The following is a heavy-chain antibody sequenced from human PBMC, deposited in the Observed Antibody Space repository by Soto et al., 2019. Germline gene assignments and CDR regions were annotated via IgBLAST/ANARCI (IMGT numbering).Heavy chain of an antibody. J-gene: IGHJ2*01. CDR3: ARTGCGGDCLTWYFDL. Sequence: EVQLVESGGGLVQPGGSLRLSCAASGFTFSSYEMNWVRQAPGKGLEWVSYISSSGSTIYYADSVKGRFTISRDNAKNSLYLQMNSLRAEDTAVYYCARTGCGGDCLTWYFDLWGRGTLVTVSS. CDR2: ISSSGSTI. D-gene: IGHD2-21*02. V-gene: IGHV3-48*03. CDR1: GFTFSSYE.